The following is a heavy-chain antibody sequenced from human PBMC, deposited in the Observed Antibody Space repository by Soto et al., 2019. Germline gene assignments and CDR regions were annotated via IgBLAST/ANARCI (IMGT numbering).Heavy chain of an antibody. CDR2: MSESGDVI. CDR3: AKKLYSGTYYDLES. J-gene: IGHJ1*01. D-gene: IGHD1-26*01. CDR1: GFIFKDYA. V-gene: IGHV3-23*01. Sequence: GGSLRLSCTGSGFIFKDYAMTWVRQGPGKGLEWVSTMSESGDVISYRDSVKGRFTMSRDMSNSTLYLEMNGLRAEDSVMYFCAKKLYSGTYYDLESWGPGTLVTVSS.